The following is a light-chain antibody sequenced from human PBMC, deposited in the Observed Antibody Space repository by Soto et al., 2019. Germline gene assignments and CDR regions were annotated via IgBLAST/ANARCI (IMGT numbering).Light chain of an antibody. CDR1: RTDVDGHDY. CDR2: DVH. Sequence: QSALTQPASVSGSPGQSITISCTGARTDVDGHDYVSWYQQHPGQAPKLMIFDVHNRPSGVSSRFSGSKSGDTASLTTSGLQAEDDGDYYCSSYTASAPFYVFGTGTKVTVL. CDR3: SSYTASAPFYV. V-gene: IGLV2-14*03. J-gene: IGLJ1*01.